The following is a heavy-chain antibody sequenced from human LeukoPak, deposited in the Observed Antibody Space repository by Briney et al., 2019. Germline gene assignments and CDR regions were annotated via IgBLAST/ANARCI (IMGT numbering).Heavy chain of an antibody. J-gene: IGHJ4*02. CDR2: LSYTGKT. D-gene: IGHD2-15*01. CDR3: SEGCFEPFDH. CDR1: GASVSSSH. V-gene: IGHV4-59*02. Sequence: SETLSLTCVVSGASVSSSHWNWIRQLPGKGLEWIGCLSYTGKTDYNPSLTSRVTISLDTSKNQVSLKLRSVTAADTAVYYCSEGCFEPFDHWGQGTLVTVSS.